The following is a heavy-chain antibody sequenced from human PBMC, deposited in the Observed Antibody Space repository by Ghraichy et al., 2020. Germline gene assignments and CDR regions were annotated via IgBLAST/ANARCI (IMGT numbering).Heavy chain of an antibody. V-gene: IGHV4-34*01. Sequence: SETLSLTCAVYGGSFSGYYWSWIRQPPGKGLEWIGEINHSGSTNYNPSLKSRVTISVDTSKNQFSLKLSSVTAADTAVYYCARGPPIVGATSYYYYYYMDVWGKGTTVTVSS. CDR3: ARGPPIVGATSYYYYYYMDV. CDR1: GGSFSGYY. J-gene: IGHJ6*03. D-gene: IGHD1-26*01. CDR2: INHSGST.